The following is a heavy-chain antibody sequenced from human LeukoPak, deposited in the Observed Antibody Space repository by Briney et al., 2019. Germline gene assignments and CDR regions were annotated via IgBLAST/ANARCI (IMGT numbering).Heavy chain of an antibody. CDR3: AREPAAAGKNWFDP. V-gene: IGHV3-48*04. CDR2: ISGSSSPI. D-gene: IGHD6-25*01. Sequence: GGSLRLSCAASGFTFNGYSMNWVRQAPGKGLEWVSYISGSSSPIFYADSVKGRFTISRDNAKNSLYLQMNSLRAEDTAMYYCAREPAAAGKNWFDPWGQGTLVTVSS. CDR1: GFTFNGYS. J-gene: IGHJ5*02.